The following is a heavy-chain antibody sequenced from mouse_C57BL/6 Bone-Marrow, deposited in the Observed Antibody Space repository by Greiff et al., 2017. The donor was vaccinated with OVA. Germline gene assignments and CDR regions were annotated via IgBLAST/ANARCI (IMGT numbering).Heavy chain of an antibody. V-gene: IGHV2-4*01. Sequence: QVQLQQSGPGLVQPSQSLSITCTVSGFSLTSYGVHWVRQPPGKGLEWLGVIWSGGSTDYNAAFISRLSISKDNSKSQVFFKMNSLQADDTAIYYCAKTFITTVVATGYCDVWGTGTTVTVSS. CDR1: GFSLTSYG. CDR2: IWSGGST. CDR3: AKTFITTVVATGYCDV. J-gene: IGHJ1*03. D-gene: IGHD1-1*01.